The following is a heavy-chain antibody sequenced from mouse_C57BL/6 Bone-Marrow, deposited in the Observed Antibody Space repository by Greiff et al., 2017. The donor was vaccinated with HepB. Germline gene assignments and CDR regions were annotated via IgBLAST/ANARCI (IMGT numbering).Heavy chain of an antibody. D-gene: IGHD2-1*01. J-gene: IGHJ4*01. CDR1: GYTFTSYG. CDR3: ARERIYYGNYWAMDY. CDR2: IYPRSGNT. V-gene: IGHV1-81*01. Sequence: QVQLQQSGAELARPGASVKLSCKASGYTFTSYGISWVKQRTGQGLEWIGEIYPRSGNTYYNEKFKGKATLTADKSSSTAYMELRSLTSEDSAVYFCARERIYYGNYWAMDYWGQGTSVTVSS.